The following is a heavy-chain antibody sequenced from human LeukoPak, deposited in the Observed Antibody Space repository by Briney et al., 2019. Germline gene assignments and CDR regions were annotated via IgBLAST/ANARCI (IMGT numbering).Heavy chain of an antibody. V-gene: IGHV3-30*02. CDR2: IRYDGSNK. Sequence: GGSLRLSCAASGFTFSSYGMHWVRQAPGKGLEWVAFIRYDGSNKYHADSVKGRFTISRDNSKNTLYLQMNSLRAEDTAVYYCARDRTTVTVFDYWGQGILVTVSS. CDR1: GFTFSSYG. D-gene: IGHD4-17*01. J-gene: IGHJ4*02. CDR3: ARDRTTVTVFDY.